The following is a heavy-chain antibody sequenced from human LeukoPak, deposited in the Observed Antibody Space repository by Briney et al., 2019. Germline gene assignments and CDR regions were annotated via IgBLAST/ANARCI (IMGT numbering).Heavy chain of an antibody. J-gene: IGHJ6*03. CDR2: MNPNSGNT. Sequence: APVKVSCKASGYTFTSYDINWVRQATGQGLEWMGWMNPNSGNTGYAQKFQGRVTITRNTSISTAYMELSSLRSEDTAVYYCARDSSSWYRGSYYYYMDVWGKGTTVTVSS. CDR3: ARDSSSWYRGSYYYYMDV. CDR1: GYTFTSYD. D-gene: IGHD6-13*01. V-gene: IGHV1-8*03.